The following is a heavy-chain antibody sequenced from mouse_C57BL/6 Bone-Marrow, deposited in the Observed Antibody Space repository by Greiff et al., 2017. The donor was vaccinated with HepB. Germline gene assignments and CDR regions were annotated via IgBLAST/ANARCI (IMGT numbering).Heavy chain of an antibody. D-gene: IGHD2-1*01. J-gene: IGHJ4*01. CDR1: GFTFSDYY. V-gene: IGHV5-12*01. CDR3: ARRREIYYGNYNYAMDY. CDR2: ISNGGGST. Sequence: EVKLMESGGGLVQPGGSLKLSCAASGFTFSDYYMYWVRQTPEKRLEWVAYISNGGGSTYYPDTVKGRFTISRDNAKNTLYLQMSRLKSEDTAMYYCARRREIYYGNYNYAMDYWGQGTSVTVSS.